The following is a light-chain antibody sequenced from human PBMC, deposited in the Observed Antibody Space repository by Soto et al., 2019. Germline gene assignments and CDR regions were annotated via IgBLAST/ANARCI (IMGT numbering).Light chain of an antibody. V-gene: IGKV3-20*01. CDR2: GAS. J-gene: IGKJ4*01. CDR3: QHYGSSSLT. Sequence: ENVLTQSPGTLALSPGERSTLSCKASQSVSSSHLASYQQTPGQAPRLLIYGASIRATGIPDRFSGSGSGTDFTLTITRLEPEDFAVYFCQHYGSSSLTFGGGTKLDIK. CDR1: QSVSSSH.